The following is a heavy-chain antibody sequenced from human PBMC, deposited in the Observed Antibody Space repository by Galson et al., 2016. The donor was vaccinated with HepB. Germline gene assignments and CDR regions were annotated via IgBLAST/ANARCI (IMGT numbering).Heavy chain of an antibody. CDR2: INPLFNTT. CDR3: ARDRLRALDY. CDR1: GVTFTRYA. Sequence: SVKVSCKASGVTFTRYAISWVRQAPGQGLEWLGGINPLFNTTNYAQKFRDRVTITADESTSTAYMELTSLRSDDTAVYYCARDRLRALDYWGQGTLVPVSA. V-gene: IGHV1-69*13. D-gene: IGHD6-6*01. J-gene: IGHJ4*02.